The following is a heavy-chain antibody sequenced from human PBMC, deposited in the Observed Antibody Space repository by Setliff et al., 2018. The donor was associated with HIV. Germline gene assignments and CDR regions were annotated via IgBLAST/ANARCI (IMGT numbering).Heavy chain of an antibody. Sequence: SETLSLTCSVSGDSISDTTYYWGWIRQPPGKGLEWIGNIYHSGSTLYKPSLKSRVTMSVDTSKNQFSLKLNSVTAADTAIYYCAKRASYSFQIWGRGTMVTVSS. CDR2: IYHSGST. CDR1: GDSISDTTYY. CDR3: AKRASYSFQI. D-gene: IGHD2-21*01. J-gene: IGHJ3*02. V-gene: IGHV4-39*01.